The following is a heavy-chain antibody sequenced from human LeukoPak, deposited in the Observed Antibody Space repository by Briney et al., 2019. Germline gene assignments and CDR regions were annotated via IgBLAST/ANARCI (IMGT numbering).Heavy chain of an antibody. J-gene: IGHJ4*02. CDR1: GYTFTSYG. D-gene: IGHD3-3*01. CDR3: ARDNRLGSDFWSGYSSPFDY. Sequence: ASVKVSCKASGYTFTSYGISWVRQAPGQGLEWMGWISAYNGNTNYAQKLQGRVTMTTDTSTSTAYMELRSLRSDDTAVYYCARDNRLGSDFWSGYSSPFDYWGQGTLVTVSS. V-gene: IGHV1-18*01. CDR2: ISAYNGNT.